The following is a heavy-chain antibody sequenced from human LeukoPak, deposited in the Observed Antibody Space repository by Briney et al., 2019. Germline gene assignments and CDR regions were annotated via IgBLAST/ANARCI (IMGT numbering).Heavy chain of an antibody. CDR1: GLTFINAW. V-gene: IGHV3-15*01. D-gene: IGHD1-26*01. CDR2: IKSKTDGGTS. Sequence: GGSLRLSCATSGLTFINAWMSWFRQAPGKGLEWVGRIKSKTDGGTSDYAAPVQGRFTISRDDSKNTLYLQMNSLKIEDTAVYYCATDPGEWEPIWGQGTMVTVSS. J-gene: IGHJ3*02. CDR3: ATDPGEWEPI.